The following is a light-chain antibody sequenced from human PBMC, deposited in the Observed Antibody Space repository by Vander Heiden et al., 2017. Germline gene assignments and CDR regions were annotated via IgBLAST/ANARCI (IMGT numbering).Light chain of an antibody. CDR2: AAS. V-gene: IGKV1-39*01. Sequence: DIQMTQSPSSLSASVGDRVTITCRASQSISSYLNWYQQKPGKAPKLLIYAASSLQSGVPSRFSGSGSGTDFTLTISRLQPEDFATYYRQQSDSTPRTFGHGTKVDIK. CDR3: QQSDSTPRT. J-gene: IGKJ3*01. CDR1: QSISSY.